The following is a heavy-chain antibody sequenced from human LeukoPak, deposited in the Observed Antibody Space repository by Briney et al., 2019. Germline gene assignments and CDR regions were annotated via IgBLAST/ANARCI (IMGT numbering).Heavy chain of an antibody. CDR2: ISNDGSNK. D-gene: IGHD4-23*01. Sequence: GGSLRLSCVAPGFTFSSYGMHWVRQAPGKGLEWVAVISNDGSNKYYADSVKGRFTISRDNSKNTLYLQMNSLRAEDTAVYFCVARKRLNGGRSSGDDYWGQGTLVTVSS. V-gene: IGHV3-30*03. J-gene: IGHJ4*02. CDR1: GFTFSSYG. CDR3: VARKRLNGGRSSGDDY.